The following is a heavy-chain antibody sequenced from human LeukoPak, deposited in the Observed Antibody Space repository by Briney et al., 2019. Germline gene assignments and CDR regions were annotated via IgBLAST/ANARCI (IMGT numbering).Heavy chain of an antibody. CDR1: GFTFSNYA. V-gene: IGHV3-23*01. Sequence: GGSLRLSCAASGFTFSNYAMSWVRQAPGKGLEWVSAISGSGGSTYYADSAKGRFTISRDNSKNTLYLQMNSLRAEDTAVYYCAKDEGYSGYDEGVDYWGQGTLVTVSS. D-gene: IGHD5-12*01. CDR3: AKDEGYSGYDEGVDY. CDR2: ISGSGGST. J-gene: IGHJ4*02.